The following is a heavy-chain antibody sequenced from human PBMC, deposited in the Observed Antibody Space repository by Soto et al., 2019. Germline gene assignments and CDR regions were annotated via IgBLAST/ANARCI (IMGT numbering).Heavy chain of an antibody. CDR1: GASLTRGVYY. Sequence: QVQLQESGPRLAKPSESLSFTCSVSGASLTRGVYYWSWLRQPPGRQLEWIGSIYYRGTTNYTPSLTGRVTISEDTSRNQVSVTVKSVTAADTAVYFCARANCVRCPFDLWGQGTLVTVSS. J-gene: IGHJ4*02. V-gene: IGHV4-61*08. CDR3: ARANCVRCPFDL. D-gene: IGHD2-21*01. CDR2: IYYRGTT.